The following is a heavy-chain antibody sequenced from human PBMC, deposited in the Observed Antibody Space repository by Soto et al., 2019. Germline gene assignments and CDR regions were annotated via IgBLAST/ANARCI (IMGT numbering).Heavy chain of an antibody. V-gene: IGHV4-59*01. CDR3: ARISSTTTGGLGVFDI. CDR1: GDSITGNY. D-gene: IGHD3-16*01. CDR2: VHYSGGT. Sequence: PSETLSLTCTASGDSITGNYWSWLRQPPGQRLEWIGFVHYSGGTNYKPSLRSRLTMSADASKNQLFLTLTSVTAADTALYYCARISSTTTGGLGVFDIWGQGTMVTVSS. J-gene: IGHJ3*02.